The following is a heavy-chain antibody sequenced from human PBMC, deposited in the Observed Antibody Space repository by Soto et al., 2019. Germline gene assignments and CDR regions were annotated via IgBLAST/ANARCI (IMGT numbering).Heavy chain of an antibody. Sequence: GGSLRLSCAASGFTFDDYAMHWVRQAPGKGLEWVSGISWNSGSIGYADSVKGRFTISRDNAKNSLYLQMNSLRAEDTAVYYCASPKIAFYNWFDPWGQGTLVPVSP. V-gene: IGHV3-9*01. J-gene: IGHJ5*02. D-gene: IGHD3-3*02. CDR3: ASPKIAFYNWFDP. CDR1: GFTFDDYA. CDR2: ISWNSGSI.